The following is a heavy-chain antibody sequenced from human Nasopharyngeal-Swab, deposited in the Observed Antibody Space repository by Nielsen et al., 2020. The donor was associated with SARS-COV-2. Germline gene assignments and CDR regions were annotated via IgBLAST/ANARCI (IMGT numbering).Heavy chain of an antibody. CDR1: GFTFSSYW. V-gene: IGHV3-7*03. J-gene: IGHJ3*02. CDR3: ASEPVRYFDPMGAFDI. Sequence: GESLKISCAASGFTFSSYWMSWVRQAPGKGLEWVANIKQDGSEKYYVDSVKGRFTISRDNAKNSLYLQMNSLRAEDTAVYYCASEPVRYFDPMGAFDIWGQGTMVNVSS. CDR2: IKQDGSEK. D-gene: IGHD3-9*01.